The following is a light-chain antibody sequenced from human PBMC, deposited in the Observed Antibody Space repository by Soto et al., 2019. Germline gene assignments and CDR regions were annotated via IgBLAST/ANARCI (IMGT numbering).Light chain of an antibody. Sequence: QLVLTQSPSASASLGASVKLTCTLSSGQSSYAIAWHQQQPEKGPRYLMKVNNDGSQNKGDGIPDRFSGSSSGAERYLTISSLQSDDEADYYCQTWDTGIRVFGGGTQLTVL. CDR3: QTWDTGIRV. J-gene: IGLJ3*02. CDR2: VNNDGSQ. V-gene: IGLV4-69*01. CDR1: SGQSSYA.